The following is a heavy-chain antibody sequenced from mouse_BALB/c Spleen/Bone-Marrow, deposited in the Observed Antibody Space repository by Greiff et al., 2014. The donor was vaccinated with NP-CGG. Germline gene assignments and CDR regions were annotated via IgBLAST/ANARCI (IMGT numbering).Heavy chain of an antibody. CDR1: GFNIKDTY. CDR3: ARYYCGSSYFDY. V-gene: IGHV14-3*02. Sequence: EVQLQQSEAELVKPGASVKLSCTASGFNIKDTYMRWVKQRPEQGLEWIGRIDPANGNTKYDPKFQGKATITADTSSNTAYLQLSSLTSEDTAVYYCARYYCGSSYFDYWGQGTTLTVSS. J-gene: IGHJ2*01. D-gene: IGHD1-1*01. CDR2: IDPANGNT.